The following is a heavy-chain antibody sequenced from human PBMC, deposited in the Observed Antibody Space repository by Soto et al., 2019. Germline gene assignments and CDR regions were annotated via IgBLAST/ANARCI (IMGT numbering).Heavy chain of an antibody. Sequence: EVQLVESGGGLVQPGGSLRLSCAASGFTFSKYDMHWVRQVTGKGLEWVSTIGTAGDTYYPGSVKGRFTISRENAKNSLHLQINSPRAEDTAVYYCARARLISLYYFDYWGHGTLVTVSS. CDR2: IGTAGDT. CDR3: ARARLISLYYFDY. V-gene: IGHV3-13*01. J-gene: IGHJ4*01. D-gene: IGHD6-6*01. CDR1: GFTFSKYD.